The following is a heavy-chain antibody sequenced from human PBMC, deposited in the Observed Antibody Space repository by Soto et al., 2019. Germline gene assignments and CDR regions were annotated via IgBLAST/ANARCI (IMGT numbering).Heavy chain of an antibody. CDR2: ISGSGGST. CDR1: GFTFSSYG. Sequence: GGSLRLSCAASGFTFSSYGMHWVRQAPGKGLEWVSAISGSGGSTYYADSVKGRFTISRDNSKNTLYLQMNSLRAEDTAVYYCAKDDYGDYSTSFDYWGQGTLVTVSS. CDR3: AKDDYGDYSTSFDY. J-gene: IGHJ4*02. D-gene: IGHD4-17*01. V-gene: IGHV3-23*01.